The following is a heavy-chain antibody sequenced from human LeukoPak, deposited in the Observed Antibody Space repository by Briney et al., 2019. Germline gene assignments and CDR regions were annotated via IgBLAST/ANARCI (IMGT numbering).Heavy chain of an antibody. CDR1: GFTFSDYY. CDR2: FLTRIGYT. CDR3: ARGLSTTGTTDYYYGMDV. Sequence: GGSLRLSCAASGFTFSDYYMSWIRPAAGKELGWVAYFLTRIGYTNYADSVKGRFTISRDNAKNSLYLQMNSLRAEDTAVYYCARGLSTTGTTDYYYGMDVWGQGTTVTVSS. D-gene: IGHD1-1*01. V-gene: IGHV3-11*06. J-gene: IGHJ6*02.